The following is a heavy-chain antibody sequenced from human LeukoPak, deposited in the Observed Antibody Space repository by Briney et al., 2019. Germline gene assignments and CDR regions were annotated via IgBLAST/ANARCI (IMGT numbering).Heavy chain of an antibody. CDR1: GFTFSSYG. CDR3: AKAPGSSSWYYFDY. V-gene: IGHV3-30*02. D-gene: IGHD6-13*01. CDR2: IRYDESNK. J-gene: IGHJ4*02. Sequence: GGSLRLSCAASGFTFSSYGMHWVRQAPGKGLEWVAFIRYDESNKYYVESVKGRFTISRDNSKNTLYLQMNSLRAEDTAMYYCAKAPGSSSWYYFDYWGQGTLVTVSS.